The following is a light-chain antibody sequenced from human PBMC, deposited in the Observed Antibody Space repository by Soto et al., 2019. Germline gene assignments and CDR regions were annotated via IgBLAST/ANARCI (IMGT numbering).Light chain of an antibody. J-gene: IGKJ1*01. Sequence: ETVMTQSQATLAVSPCERATLSFWASQSVNSNLAWYQQKLGQAPRVLIYGASTRATGIPARFSGSGSETEFILTISSLQSEDSATYYCQHYNTWPWTFGQGTKVDIK. CDR3: QHYNTWPWT. CDR2: GAS. V-gene: IGKV3-15*01. CDR1: QSVNSN.